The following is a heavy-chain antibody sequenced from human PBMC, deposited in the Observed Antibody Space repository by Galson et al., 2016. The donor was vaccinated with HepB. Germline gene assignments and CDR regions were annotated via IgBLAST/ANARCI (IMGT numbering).Heavy chain of an antibody. Sequence: SLRLSCAASGFPFYLWGMHWLRQAPGKGLEWLAIIGHVGNAIMYADSVKGRFTISRDNSKNTLYLQMDMLRVEDTAVYYCARDLQSHFFDYWGRGVPVTVSS. J-gene: IGHJ4*02. CDR2: IGHVGNAI. CDR3: ARDLQSHFFDY. V-gene: IGHV3-33*01. D-gene: IGHD3-3*02. CDR1: GFPFYLWG.